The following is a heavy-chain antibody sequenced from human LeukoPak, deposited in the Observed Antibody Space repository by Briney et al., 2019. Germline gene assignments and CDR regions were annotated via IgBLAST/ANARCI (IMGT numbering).Heavy chain of an antibody. J-gene: IGHJ5*02. V-gene: IGHV1-69*06. CDR1: GGTFSSYS. CDR3: TRAGIPGYCSTATCSNWFDP. Sequence: SVKVSCKDSGGTFSSYSINWVRQAPRQGLEWMGGIIPLFNTPNYAQKFQGRVSITADKSTNTTYMELSSLTSEDTAVYYCTRAGIPGYCSTATCSNWFDPWGQGTLVTVSS. D-gene: IGHD2-15*01. CDR2: IIPLFNTP.